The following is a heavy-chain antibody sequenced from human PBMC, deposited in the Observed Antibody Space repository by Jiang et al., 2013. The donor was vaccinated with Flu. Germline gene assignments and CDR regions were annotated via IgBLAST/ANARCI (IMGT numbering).Heavy chain of an antibody. Sequence: LLKPSETLSLTCTVSGGSITSSNYYWGWIRQPPGKGLEWIGSIHYSGTTYNNPPLKSRVTLSVDTSKNQISLKLSSVTAADTAVYYCATRSCSSSSCPGAEYFQHWGQGTPGHRLL. CDR1: GGSITSSNYY. D-gene: IGHD2-2*01. CDR3: ATRSCSSSSCPGAEYFQH. V-gene: IGHV4-39*01. CDR2: IHYSGTT. J-gene: IGHJ1*01.